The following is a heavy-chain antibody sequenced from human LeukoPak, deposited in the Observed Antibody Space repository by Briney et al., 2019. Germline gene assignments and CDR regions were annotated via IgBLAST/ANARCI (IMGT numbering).Heavy chain of an antibody. CDR3: ARDRAAAGTVSIVAY. D-gene: IGHD6-13*01. CDR2: ISAYNGNT. Sequence: PSVTVSCNAAGYSFTSYGFSWVRLGPAQGLGWEGLISAYNGNTTYAQNLQGRVTMTTDTSTSTAYMELRSLRSDDTAVYYCARDRAAAGTVSIVAYWGQGTLVTVSS. J-gene: IGHJ4*02. CDR1: GYSFTSYG. V-gene: IGHV1-18*04.